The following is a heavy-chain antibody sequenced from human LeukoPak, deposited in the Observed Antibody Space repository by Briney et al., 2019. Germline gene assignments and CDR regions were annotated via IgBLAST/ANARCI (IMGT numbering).Heavy chain of an antibody. D-gene: IGHD5-12*01. Sequence: QPGGSLRLSCAASGFTFSTYNMNWVRQAPGKGLEWVSAVGGTDGRTYYAAFVKGRFTISRDNSKNTLYLQMNSLRAEDTAVYYCAKDLLGYSGYDSGGYFDYWGQGTLVTVSS. CDR2: VGGTDGRT. CDR3: AKDLLGYSGYDSGGYFDY. CDR1: GFTFSTYN. V-gene: IGHV3-23*01. J-gene: IGHJ4*02.